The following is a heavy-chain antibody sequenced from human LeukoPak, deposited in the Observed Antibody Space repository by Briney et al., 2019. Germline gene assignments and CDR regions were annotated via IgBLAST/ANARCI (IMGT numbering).Heavy chain of an antibody. J-gene: IGHJ4*02. CDR2: IKHSGST. V-gene: IGHV4-34*01. CDR1: GGSFSGYY. CDR3: ATSPPVY. Sequence: SETLSLTCAVYGGSFSGYYWSWIRQPPGKGLEGLGEIKHSGSTNYNPSLKSRVTISVHTSKNQFSLKLSSVTAADKAVYYCATSPPVYWGQGTLVTVSS.